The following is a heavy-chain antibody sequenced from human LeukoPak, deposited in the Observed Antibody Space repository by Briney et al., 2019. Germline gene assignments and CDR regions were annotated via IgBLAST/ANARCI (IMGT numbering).Heavy chain of an antibody. D-gene: IGHD2-15*01. Sequence: GGSLRLSCAASGFTFSSYGMYWLRQAPGKGLEWVAFIRYEGSNEYYADSVKGRFTISRDNSKNTLFLQMNSVRGEDTAVYYCAKVYGVAGIDYWGQGTLVTVSS. J-gene: IGHJ4*02. V-gene: IGHV3-30*02. CDR3: AKVYGVAGIDY. CDR2: IRYEGSNE. CDR1: GFTFSSYG.